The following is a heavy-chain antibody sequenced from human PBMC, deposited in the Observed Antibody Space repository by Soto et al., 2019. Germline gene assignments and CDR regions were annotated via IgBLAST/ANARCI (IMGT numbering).Heavy chain of an antibody. CDR3: ARGKGTYYDFWRSTNYYYYMDV. CDR1: GYTFTSYD. CDR2: MNPNSGNT. J-gene: IGHJ6*03. Sequence: ASVKVSCKASGYTFTSYDINWVRQATGQGLEWMGWMNPNSGNTGYAQKFQGRVTMTRNTSISTAYMELSSLRSEDTAVYYCARGKGTYYDFWRSTNYYYYMDVWGKGTTVTVSS. D-gene: IGHD3-3*01. V-gene: IGHV1-8*01.